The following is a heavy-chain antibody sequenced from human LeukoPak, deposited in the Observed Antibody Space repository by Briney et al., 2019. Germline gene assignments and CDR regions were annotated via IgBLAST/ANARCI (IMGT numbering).Heavy chain of an antibody. V-gene: IGHV1-18*01. CDR3: ARVPYYYDSSGYYYDFDY. J-gene: IGHJ4*02. Sequence: ASVKVSCKASGYTFTSYGISWVRQAPGQGLEWMGWISAYSGNTNYAQKLQGRVTMTTDTSTSTAYMELRSLRSDDTAAYYYARVPYYYDSSGYYYDFDYWGQGTLVTVSS. CDR2: ISAYSGNT. D-gene: IGHD3-22*01. CDR1: GYTFTSYG.